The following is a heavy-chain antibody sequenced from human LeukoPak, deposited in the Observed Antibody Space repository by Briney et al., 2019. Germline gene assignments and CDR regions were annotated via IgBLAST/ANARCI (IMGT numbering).Heavy chain of an antibody. Sequence: KTSETLSLTCTVSGDSITNKTSSWGWIRQSPGKGLEWIGNIYHRGRTFYNPPLKNRVSISVDTSKSQFSLTLNSVTAADTAVYYCARRWTLNLHAIDVWGPGTMVTVS. CDR2: IYHRGRT. D-gene: IGHD3/OR15-3a*01. J-gene: IGHJ3*01. CDR3: ARRWTLNLHAIDV. V-gene: IGHV4-39*01. CDR1: GDSITNKTSS.